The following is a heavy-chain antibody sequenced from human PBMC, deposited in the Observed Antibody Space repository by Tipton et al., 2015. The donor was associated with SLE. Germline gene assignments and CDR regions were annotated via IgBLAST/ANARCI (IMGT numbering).Heavy chain of an antibody. Sequence: TLSLTCTVSGGSISSSSYYWGWIRQPPGKGLEWIGSIYYSGSTYYNPSLKSRVTISVDTSKNQFSLKLRSVTAADTAVYYCARLKGRLELPGYHYYMDVWGKGTTVTVSS. D-gene: IGHD1-7*01. J-gene: IGHJ6*03. V-gene: IGHV4-39*01. CDR3: ARLKGRLELPGYHYYMDV. CDR1: GGSISSSSYY. CDR2: IYYSGST.